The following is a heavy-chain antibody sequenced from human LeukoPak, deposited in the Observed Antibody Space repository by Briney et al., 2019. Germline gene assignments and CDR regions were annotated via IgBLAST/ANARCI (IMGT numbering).Heavy chain of an antibody. CDR3: ARDPYCSSTSCQTHYYYYMDV. CDR2: IKQDGSEK. J-gene: IGHJ6*03. Sequence: GGSLRLSCAASGLIFSSYWMSWVRQAPGKGLEWVANIKQDGSEKYYVDSVKGRFTISRDNAKNSLYLQMNSLRAEDTAVYYCARDPYCSSTSCQTHYYYYMDVWGKGTTVAVSS. D-gene: IGHD2-2*01. CDR1: GLIFSSYW. V-gene: IGHV3-7*01.